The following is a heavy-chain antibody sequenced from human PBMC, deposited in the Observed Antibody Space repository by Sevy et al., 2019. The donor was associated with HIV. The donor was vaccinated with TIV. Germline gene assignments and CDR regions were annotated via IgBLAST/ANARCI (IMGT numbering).Heavy chain of an antibody. Sequence: GGSLRLSCAASGFTFSSYAMHWVRQAPGKGLEWVAVISYVGSNKYYADSVKGRFTISRDNSKNTLYLQMNSLRAEDTAVYYCARASAFDIWGQGTMVTVSS. CDR3: ARASAFDI. V-gene: IGHV3-30*04. J-gene: IGHJ3*02. CDR1: GFTFSSYA. CDR2: ISYVGSNK.